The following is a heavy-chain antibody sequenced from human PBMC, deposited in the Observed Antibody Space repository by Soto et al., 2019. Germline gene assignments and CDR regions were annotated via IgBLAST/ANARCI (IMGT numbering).Heavy chain of an antibody. D-gene: IGHD6-19*01. V-gene: IGHV1-18*01. CDR1: GYTFTSYG. Sequence: ASVKVSCKASGYTFTSYGISWVRQAPGQGLEWMGWISADNGNTNYAQKLQGRVTMTTDTSTSTAYMELRSLRSDDTAVYYCAREEIDGWTQYYFDYWGQGTLVTVSS. CDR2: ISADNGNT. CDR3: AREEIDGWTQYYFDY. J-gene: IGHJ4*02.